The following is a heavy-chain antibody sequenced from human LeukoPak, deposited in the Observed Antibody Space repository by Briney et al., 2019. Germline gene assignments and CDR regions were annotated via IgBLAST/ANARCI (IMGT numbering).Heavy chain of an antibody. V-gene: IGHV5-51*01. CDR1: EYRFTNYW. CDR2: IYPADSDT. D-gene: IGHD6-19*01. CDR3: ARLTVAGVYNYYYGMDI. J-gene: IGHJ6*02. Sequence: GVSLKISCKGSEYRFTNYWIGWVRQMPGKGLEWMGIIYPADSDTRYSPSFQGQVTISVDKSISTAYLQWSGLKASDTAIYYCARLTVAGVYNYYYGMDIWGQGTTVTVSS.